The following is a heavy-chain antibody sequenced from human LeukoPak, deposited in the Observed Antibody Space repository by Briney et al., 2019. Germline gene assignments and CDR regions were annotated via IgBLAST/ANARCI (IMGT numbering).Heavy chain of an antibody. CDR3: GRDGYCSSTSCPGYYYYYYMDV. CDR2: ISAYNGNT. D-gene: IGHD2-2*03. CDR1: GYTFTSYG. J-gene: IGHJ6*03. V-gene: IGHV1-18*01. Sequence: GASVKVSCKASGYTFTSYGISWVRQAPGQGLEWMGWISAYNGNTNYAQKLQGRVTMTTDTSTSTAYMELRSLRSDDTAVYYCGRDGYCSSTSCPGYYYYYYMDVWGKGTTVTVSS.